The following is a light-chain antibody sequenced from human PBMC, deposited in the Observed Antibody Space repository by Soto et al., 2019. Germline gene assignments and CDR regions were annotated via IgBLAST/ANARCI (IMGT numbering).Light chain of an antibody. J-gene: IGLJ3*02. Sequence: QSVLTQPPSVSGAPGQRVTISCTGSSSNIGGGYDVHWYQQLPGTAPKLLIYGNSNRPSGVPDRFSGSKSGTSASLAITGLQAEDEADYYCQSSDSSRNAWVFGGGTKLTVL. CDR1: SSNIGGGYD. CDR2: GNS. CDR3: QSSDSSRNAWV. V-gene: IGLV1-40*01.